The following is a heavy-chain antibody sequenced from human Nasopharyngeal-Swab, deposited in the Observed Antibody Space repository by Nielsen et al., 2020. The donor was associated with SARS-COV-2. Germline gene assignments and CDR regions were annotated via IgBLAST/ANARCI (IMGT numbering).Heavy chain of an antibody. CDR3: ARGHYYGSGSYYSPSLYYGMDV. J-gene: IGHJ6*02. CDR2: TYYRSKWYN. D-gene: IGHD3-10*01. V-gene: IGHV6-1*01. Sequence: WMRQSPSRGLEWLGRTYYRSKWYNDYAVSVKSRITINPDTSKNQFSLQLNSVTPEDTAVYYCARGHYYGSGSYYSPSLYYGMDVWGQGTTVTVSS.